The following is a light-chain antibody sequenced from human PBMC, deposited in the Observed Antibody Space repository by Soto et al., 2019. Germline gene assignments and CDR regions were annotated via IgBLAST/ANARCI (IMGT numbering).Light chain of an antibody. CDR2: AAS. CDR3: QQSYKSPPT. V-gene: IGKV1-39*01. J-gene: IGKJ1*01. Sequence: DIQMTQSPSSLSASVGDRVTITCRASQSISTKLNWYQQKPGKVPKLLIYAASSLQTGVPSRFSGSGSWTDFTLTISSLQPEDFATYYCQQSYKSPPTFGPGTNVDIK. CDR1: QSISTK.